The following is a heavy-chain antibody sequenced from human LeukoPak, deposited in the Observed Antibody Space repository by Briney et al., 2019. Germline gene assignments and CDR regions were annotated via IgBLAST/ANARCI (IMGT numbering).Heavy chain of an antibody. CDR2: IYSGGST. J-gene: IGHJ2*01. Sequence: GGSLRLSCAASGFTVRSNYMSWVRQAPGKGLEWVSVIYSGGSTYYADSVKGRFTISRDNSKNTLYLQMNSLRAEDTAVYYCARSHYWYFDLWGRGTLVTVSS. CDR1: GFTVRSNY. CDR3: ARSHYWYFDL. V-gene: IGHV3-53*01.